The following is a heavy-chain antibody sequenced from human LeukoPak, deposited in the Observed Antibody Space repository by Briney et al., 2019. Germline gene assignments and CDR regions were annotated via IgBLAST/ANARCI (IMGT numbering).Heavy chain of an antibody. V-gene: IGHV3-23*01. D-gene: IGHD2-8*01. CDR1: GFSFSINA. J-gene: IGHJ4*02. Sequence: PGGSLRLSCAASGFSFSINAMTWVRQAPGKGLECVSAITGDGATTYYADSVRGRFTISRDNSKNTLYLQMNSQRAEDTAIYYCAKAYGTNGYFQLPIDFWGQGTLVTVSS. CDR3: AKAYGTNGYFQLPIDF. CDR2: ITGDGATT.